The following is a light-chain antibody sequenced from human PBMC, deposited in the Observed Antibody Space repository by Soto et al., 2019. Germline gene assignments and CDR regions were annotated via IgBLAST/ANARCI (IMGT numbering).Light chain of an antibody. V-gene: IGKV3-20*01. CDR1: QSVSSRH. Sequence: IVLTQSPGTLSLSPGERATLSCMASQSVSSRHLAGYQQKPGQAPRRLIDGASSRATGIPDRFSGSGSGTDFTLTISRLEPEDFAVYYCQQYPRTLGQGPKVDI. CDR2: GAS. J-gene: IGKJ1*01. CDR3: QQYPRT.